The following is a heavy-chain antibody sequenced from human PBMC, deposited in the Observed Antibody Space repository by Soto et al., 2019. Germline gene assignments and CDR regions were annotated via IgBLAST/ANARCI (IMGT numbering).Heavy chain of an antibody. Sequence: EVQLVESGGTLVQPGGSLRLSCAASGLTVSDNHISWVRQAPWRGLDWVSVLLGGDSPYYADSLRGRFIISRDDSKNTVYLQMNSLRAEDTAVYYCVKYNGSRGVFDYWGQGTLVTVSS. V-gene: IGHV3-66*01. CDR1: GLTVSDNH. CDR2: LLGGDSP. J-gene: IGHJ4*02. D-gene: IGHD3-10*01. CDR3: VKYNGSRGVFDY.